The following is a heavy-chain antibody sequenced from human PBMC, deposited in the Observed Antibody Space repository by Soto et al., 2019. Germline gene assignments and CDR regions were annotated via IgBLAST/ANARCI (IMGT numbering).Heavy chain of an antibody. CDR2: MFYRGST. J-gene: IGHJ3*02. Sequence: QVQLQESGPGLVKPSQTLSLTCTVSGDSISSGDYYWSWIRQPPGKGLEWIGNMFYRGSTYYNPSLKSRFTISVDTSKNKFSLRLSSVTAADTAVYYCVRALYYYDSSGYYLDALDIWGQGTMVTVSS. V-gene: IGHV4-30-4*01. D-gene: IGHD3-22*01. CDR1: GDSISSGDYY. CDR3: VRALYYYDSSGYYLDALDI.